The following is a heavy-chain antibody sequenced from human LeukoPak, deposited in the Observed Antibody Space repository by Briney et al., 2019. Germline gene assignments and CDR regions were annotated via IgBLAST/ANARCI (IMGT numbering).Heavy chain of an antibody. CDR1: GYTFTSYD. J-gene: IGHJ5*02. CDR3: ARDVRGRILTGGLHEGFDP. V-gene: IGHV1-8*01. Sequence: GASVKVSCKASGYTFTSYDINWVRQATGQGLEWMGWMNPNSGNTGYAQKFQDRVTMTRNTSISTAYMELSSLRSEDTAVYYCARDVRGRILTGGLHEGFDPWGQGTLVTVSS. D-gene: IGHD3-9*01. CDR2: MNPNSGNT.